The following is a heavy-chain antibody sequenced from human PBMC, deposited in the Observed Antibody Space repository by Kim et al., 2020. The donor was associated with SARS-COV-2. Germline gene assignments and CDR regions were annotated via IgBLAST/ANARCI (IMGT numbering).Heavy chain of an antibody. CDR2: IYYSGRT. V-gene: IGHV4-30-2*01. D-gene: IGHD3-10*01. CDR1: GGSISSGGYS. Sequence: SETLSLTCAVSGGSISSGGYSWSWIRQPPGKGLEWIGYIYYSGRTYYNPSLKSRVTISVDRSKNQFSLKLSSVTAADTAVYYCARGYGSGSPYGMDVWGQGTPVTVSS. J-gene: IGHJ6*02. CDR3: ARGYGSGSPYGMDV.